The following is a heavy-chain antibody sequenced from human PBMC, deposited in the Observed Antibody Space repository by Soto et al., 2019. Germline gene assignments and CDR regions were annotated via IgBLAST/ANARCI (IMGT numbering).Heavy chain of an antibody. J-gene: IGHJ4*02. CDR2: IIPIFGTA. CDR1: GGTFSSYA. V-gene: IGHV1-69*13. Sequence: SVNVSCKASGGTFSSYAISWVRQAPGQGLEWMGGIIPIFGTANYAQKFQGRVTITADEPTSTAYMELSSLRSEDTAVYYCARGRGSGSYSGGYYFDYWGQGTLVTVSS. CDR3: ARGRGSGSYSGGYYFDY. D-gene: IGHD1-26*01.